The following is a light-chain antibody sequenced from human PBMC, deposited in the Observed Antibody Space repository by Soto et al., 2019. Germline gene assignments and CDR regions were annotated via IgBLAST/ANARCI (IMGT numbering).Light chain of an antibody. J-gene: IGKJ2*01. CDR2: GAS. V-gene: IGKV3-20*01. CDR1: QSVSSSY. CDR3: QQYGSSPYT. Sequence: EIVLTQSPGTLSLSPGERATLSCRASQSVSSSYLAWYQQKPGQAPRLLIYGASSRATGIPDRFSGSGSGPDFTLTISRLEPEDFAVYYCQQYGSSPYTFGQGTKLE.